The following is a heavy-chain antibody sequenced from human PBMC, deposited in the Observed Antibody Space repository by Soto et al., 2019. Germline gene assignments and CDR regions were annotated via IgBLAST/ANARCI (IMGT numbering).Heavy chain of an antibody. CDR1: GFTFSSFA. D-gene: IGHD3-10*01. Sequence: QVQLVESGGGVVHPGTSLRLSCVTSGFTFSSFAMDWVRQAPGKALEWVAAISFDGRDISYRESVKGRLTISRDKFKNTVYLQMNSLRPEDTAVYYCAKESLDYFDSGRFYAPAFDHWGEGTLVTVSS. J-gene: IGHJ4*02. CDR3: AKESLDYFDSGRFYAPAFDH. V-gene: IGHV3-30*18. CDR2: ISFDGRDI.